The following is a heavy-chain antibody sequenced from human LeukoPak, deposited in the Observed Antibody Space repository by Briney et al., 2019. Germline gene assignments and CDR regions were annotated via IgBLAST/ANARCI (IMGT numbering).Heavy chain of an antibody. V-gene: IGHV4-39*07. CDR3: AREGVVAATDDAFDI. CDR2: IYYSGST. Sequence: KPSETLSLTCTVSGGSISSSSYYWGWIRQPPGKGLEWIGSIYYSGSTYYNPSLKSRVTISVDTSKNQFSLKLSSVTAADTAVYYCAREGVVAATDDAFDIWGQGTMVTVSS. J-gene: IGHJ3*02. CDR1: GGSISSSSYY. D-gene: IGHD2-15*01.